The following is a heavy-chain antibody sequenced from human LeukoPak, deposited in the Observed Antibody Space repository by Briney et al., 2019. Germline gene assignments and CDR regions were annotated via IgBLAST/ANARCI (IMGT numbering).Heavy chain of an antibody. Sequence: GGTLRLSCAASGFTFDDYGMSWVRQAPGKGLEWVSGINWNGGSTGYADSVKGRFTISRDNAKNSLYLQMSSLRAEDTALYHCARGGYCSSTSCYGYMDVWGKGTTVTVSS. CDR2: INWNGGST. CDR1: GFTFDDYG. V-gene: IGHV3-20*01. J-gene: IGHJ6*03. CDR3: ARGGYCSSTSCYGYMDV. D-gene: IGHD2-2*01.